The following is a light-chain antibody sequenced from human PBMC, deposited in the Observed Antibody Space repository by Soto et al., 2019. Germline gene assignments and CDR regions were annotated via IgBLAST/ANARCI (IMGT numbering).Light chain of an antibody. J-gene: IGLJ3*02. CDR3: ETWDTNTRV. Sequence: QPVLTQSSSASASLGSSVKLTCTLSSGHSGYTIAWHQQQPGKAPRYLMKLEGSGNYNKGSGLPDRFSGSSSGADRFLTISDLQSEDEADYYCETWDTNTRVFGGGTKLTVL. CDR2: LEGSGNY. CDR1: SGHSGYT. V-gene: IGLV4-60*03.